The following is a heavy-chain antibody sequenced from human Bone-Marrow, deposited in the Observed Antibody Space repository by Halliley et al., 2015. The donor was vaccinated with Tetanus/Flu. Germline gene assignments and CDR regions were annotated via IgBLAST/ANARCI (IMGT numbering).Heavy chain of an antibody. J-gene: IGHJ5*02. CDR3: ARGGWRRQRNWFDP. V-gene: IGHV4-34*01. CDR2: ISHSGSA. Sequence: TLSLTCAVVDESLSGYYWSWLRQPPGKGLEWIGEISHSGSARYNSALRSRVTMSVDTSKKQISLKLRSATAADTAVYYCARGGWRRQRNWFDPGGQGTLVTVSS. D-gene: IGHD6-19*01. CDR1: DESLSGYY.